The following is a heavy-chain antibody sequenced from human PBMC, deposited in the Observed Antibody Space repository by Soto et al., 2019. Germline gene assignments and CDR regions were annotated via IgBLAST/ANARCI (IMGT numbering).Heavy chain of an antibody. CDR1: GYTFTSYG. D-gene: IGHD6-13*01. Sequence: QVQLVQSGAEVKKPGASVKVSCKASGYTFTSYGISWVRQAPGQGLEWMGWISAYNGNTNYAQKLQGRVTMTTDTSTSTAYMELRSLRSDDTAVYYCARRQQLVNPYYYYYGMDVWGQGTTVTVSS. J-gene: IGHJ6*02. V-gene: IGHV1-18*01. CDR3: ARRQQLVNPYYYYYGMDV. CDR2: ISAYNGNT.